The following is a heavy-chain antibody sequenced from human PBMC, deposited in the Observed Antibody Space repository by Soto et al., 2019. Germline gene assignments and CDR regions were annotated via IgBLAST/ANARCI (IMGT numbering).Heavy chain of an antibody. CDR3: ASPEVPAAIRRPGSYYYYYGMDV. Sequence: GASVKVSCKASGYTFSSIGISWVRQAPGQGLEWMGWISPYNGNTHYAQGFQGRVTMTADESTSTAYMELSSLRSEDTAVYYCASPEVPAAIRRPGSYYYYYGMDVWGQGTTVTVSS. D-gene: IGHD2-2*02. CDR2: ISPYNGNT. V-gene: IGHV1-18*01. J-gene: IGHJ6*02. CDR1: GYTFSSIG.